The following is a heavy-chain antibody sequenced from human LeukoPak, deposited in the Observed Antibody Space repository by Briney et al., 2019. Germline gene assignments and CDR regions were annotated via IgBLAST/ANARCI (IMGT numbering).Heavy chain of an antibody. CDR3: ARTTEAHSWRTRYYDYYMDV. J-gene: IGHJ6*03. Sequence: SETLSLTCTVSGGSISSYYWSWIRQPPGKGLEWIGYIYYSGSTNYNPSLKSRLTISVGTSKNQFSLKLSSVTAADTAVYYCARTTEAHSWRTRYYDYYMDVWGKGTTVAVSS. CDR2: IYYSGST. V-gene: IGHV4-59*01. D-gene: IGHD6-13*01. CDR1: GGSISSYY.